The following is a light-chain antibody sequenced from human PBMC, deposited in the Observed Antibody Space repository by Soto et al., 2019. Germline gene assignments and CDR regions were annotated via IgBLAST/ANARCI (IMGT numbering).Light chain of an antibody. J-gene: IGKJ1*01. CDR3: HQYGSLPWT. CDR2: GAS. V-gene: IGKV3-20*01. Sequence: EIVLTQSPGALSLSPGERATLSCRASQSVTSSYLAWYQQKPGQAPRLLIYGASSRATGIPDRFSGSGSGTDFTLTISRLEPEGFAVYYCHQYGSLPWTFGQGAKVEIK. CDR1: QSVTSSY.